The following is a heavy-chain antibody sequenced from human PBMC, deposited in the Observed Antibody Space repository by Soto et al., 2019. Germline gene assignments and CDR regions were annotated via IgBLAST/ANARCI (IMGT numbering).Heavy chain of an antibody. D-gene: IGHD5-18*01. Sequence: GASVKVSCKVSGYTLTELSMHWVRQAPGKGLEWMGGFDPEDGETIYAQKFKGRVTTTEDTSTDTAYMELSSLRSEDTAVYYCATLAAMAFDYWGQGTLVTVSS. CDR2: FDPEDGET. J-gene: IGHJ4*02. CDR1: GYTLTELS. CDR3: ATLAAMAFDY. V-gene: IGHV1-24*01.